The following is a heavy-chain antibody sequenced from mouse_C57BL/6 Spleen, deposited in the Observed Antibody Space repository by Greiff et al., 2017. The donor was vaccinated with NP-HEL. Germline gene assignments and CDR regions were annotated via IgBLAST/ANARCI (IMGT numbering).Heavy chain of an antibody. CDR2: INYDGSST. CDR1: GFTFSDYY. CDR3: ARDDYFLDY. D-gene: IGHD2-13*01. J-gene: IGHJ2*01. V-gene: IGHV5-16*01. Sequence: EVKLMESEGGLVQPGSSMKLSCTASGFTFSDYYMAWVRQVPEKGLEWVANINYDGSSTYYLDSLKSRFIISRDNAKNILYLQMSSLKSEDTATYYCARDDYFLDYWGQGTTLTVSS.